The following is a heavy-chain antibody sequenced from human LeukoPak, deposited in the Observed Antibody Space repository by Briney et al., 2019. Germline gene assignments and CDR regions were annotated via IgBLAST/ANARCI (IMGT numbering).Heavy chain of an antibody. CDR3: ASSVLRRGDY. Sequence: XGLEWIWEINHSGSTNYNPSLKSRVTISVDTSKNQFSLKLSSVTAADTAVYYCASSVLRRGDYWGQGTLVTVSS. V-gene: IGHV4-34*01. CDR2: INHSGST. J-gene: IGHJ4*02. D-gene: IGHD3-16*01.